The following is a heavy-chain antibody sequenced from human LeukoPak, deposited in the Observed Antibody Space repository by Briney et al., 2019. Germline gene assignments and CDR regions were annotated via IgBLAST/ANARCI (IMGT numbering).Heavy chain of an antibody. CDR3: ARQEDEHIVVVTAIPGYFQH. CDR2: IYYSGST. V-gene: IGHV4-39*01. D-gene: IGHD2-21*02. Sequence: SETLSLTCTVSGGSISSSSYYWGWIRQPPGKGLEWIGSIYYSGSTYYNPSLESRVTISVDTSKNQFSLKLSSVTAADTAVYYCARQEDEHIVVVTAIPGYFQHWGQGTLVTVSS. J-gene: IGHJ1*01. CDR1: GGSISSSSYY.